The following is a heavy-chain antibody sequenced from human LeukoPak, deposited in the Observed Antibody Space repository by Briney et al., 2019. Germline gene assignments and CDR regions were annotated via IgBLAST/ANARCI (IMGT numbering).Heavy chain of an antibody. V-gene: IGHV1-69*05. CDR2: IIPIFGTA. Sequence: SVKVSCKAPGGTFSSYTISWVRQAPGQGLDWMGGIIPIFGTANYAQKFQGRVTITTDESTSTAYMELSSLRSEDTAVYYCPRDHHPYYYDSSGSIYWGHGTLVTVSS. CDR3: PRDHHPYYYDSSGSIY. J-gene: IGHJ4*01. CDR1: GGTFSSYT. D-gene: IGHD3-22*01.